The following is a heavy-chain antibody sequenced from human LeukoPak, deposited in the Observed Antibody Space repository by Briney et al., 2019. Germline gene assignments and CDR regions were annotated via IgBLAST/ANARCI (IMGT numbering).Heavy chain of an antibody. CDR1: GGSISSSDYF. CDR2: IYYRGST. V-gene: IGHV4-39*01. Sequence: SETLSLTCIVSGGSISSSDYFWGWIRQPPGKGLEWIGTIYYRGSTYYNPSLKSRVTISVDTSKNQFSLKLNSVTAADTAVYYCARRGGSYYFDNWGQGTLVTVSS. J-gene: IGHJ4*02. D-gene: IGHD1-26*01. CDR3: ARRGGSYYFDN.